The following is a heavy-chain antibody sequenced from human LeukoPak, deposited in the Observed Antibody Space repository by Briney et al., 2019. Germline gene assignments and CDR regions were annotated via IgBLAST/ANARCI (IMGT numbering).Heavy chain of an antibody. Sequence: PGGSLRLSCAASGFTFSSYGMHWVRQAPGKGLEWVAVISYDGSNKYYADSVKGRFTISRDNSKNTLYLQMNSLRAEDTAVYYCAKDHRYFDWLSPAYYFDYWGQGTLVTVSS. J-gene: IGHJ4*02. D-gene: IGHD3-9*01. CDR2: ISYDGSNK. CDR1: GFTFSSYG. CDR3: AKDHRYFDWLSPAYYFDY. V-gene: IGHV3-30*18.